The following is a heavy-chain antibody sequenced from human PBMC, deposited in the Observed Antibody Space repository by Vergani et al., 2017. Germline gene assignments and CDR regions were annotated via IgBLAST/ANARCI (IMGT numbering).Heavy chain of an antibody. V-gene: IGHV3-30*02. CDR2: IRYDGSNK. D-gene: IGHD5-12*01. CDR1: GSTFSSYG. Sequence: QVQLVESGGGVVQPGGPLRLPCAASGSTFSSYGMHWVRQAPGKGLGWLAFIRYDGSNKYYADSVKGRFTISRENSKNTLYLQMNSLRAEDTAVYYCAKDQGQGWVATIPYYFDYWGQRTLVTVSS. J-gene: IGHJ4*02. CDR3: AKDQGQGWVATIPYYFDY.